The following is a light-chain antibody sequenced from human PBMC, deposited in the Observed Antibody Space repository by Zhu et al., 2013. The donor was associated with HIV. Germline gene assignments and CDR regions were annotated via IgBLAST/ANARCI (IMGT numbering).Light chain of an antibody. V-gene: IGKV1-8*01. Sequence: AIRMTQSPSSLSASTGDRVTITCRASQDISSFLAWYQQKSGKAPKLLIYDASTLESGVPSRFSGSGFGTQFTLTISSLQADDFATYYCQQYNSYSANTFGQGTKLEIK. J-gene: IGKJ2*01. CDR2: DAS. CDR1: QDISSF. CDR3: QQYNSYSANT.